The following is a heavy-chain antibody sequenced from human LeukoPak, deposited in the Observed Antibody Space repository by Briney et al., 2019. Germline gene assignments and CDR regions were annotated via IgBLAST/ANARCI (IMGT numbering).Heavy chain of an antibody. J-gene: IGHJ4*02. Sequence: GGPLRLSCAASGITFAANAMSWVRQAPGKGLEWVSSFSGTITKIYYANSVRGRFTISRDNSRDTLYLQMNNLRAEDTAMYYCVNHRAGSAWFTLHDWGPGTWVTVSS. D-gene: IGHD6-13*01. CDR3: VNHRAGSAWFTLHD. CDR2: FSGTITKI. V-gene: IGHV3-23*01. CDR1: GITFAANA.